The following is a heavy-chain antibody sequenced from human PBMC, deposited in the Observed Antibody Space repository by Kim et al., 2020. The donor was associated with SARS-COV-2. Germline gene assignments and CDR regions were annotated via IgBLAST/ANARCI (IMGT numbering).Heavy chain of an antibody. Sequence: STYTTPSLKSRVTISVDTAKNQFSLRLSSGTAAETAVYYCARDGETGDYWGQGTLVTVSS. D-gene: IGHD1-1*01. CDR2: ST. J-gene: IGHJ4*02. CDR3: ARDGETGDY. V-gene: IGHV4-30-2*05.